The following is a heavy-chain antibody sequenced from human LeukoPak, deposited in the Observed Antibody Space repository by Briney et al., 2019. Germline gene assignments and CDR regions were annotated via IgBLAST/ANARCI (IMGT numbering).Heavy chain of an antibody. D-gene: IGHD4-17*01. J-gene: IGHJ4*02. CDR1: GGSISSGSYC. CDR2: VHISGST. CDR3: ARVDYGDYYYFDY. Sequence: SETLSLTCTVSGGSISSGSYCWSWIRQPAGKGLEWIGHVHISGSTNYNSSLKSRVTISVDTSKNQFSLKLSSVTAADTVVYYCARVDYGDYYYFDYWGQGTLVTVSS. V-gene: IGHV4-61*09.